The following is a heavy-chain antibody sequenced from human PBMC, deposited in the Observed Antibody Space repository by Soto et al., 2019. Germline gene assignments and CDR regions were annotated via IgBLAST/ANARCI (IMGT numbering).Heavy chain of an antibody. CDR2: ISSSSSTI. CDR3: ARELRFLEWFPRPVKE. Sequence: PGGSLRLSCAASGFTFSSYSMNWVRQAPGKGLEWVSYISSSSSTIYYADSVKGRFTISRDNAKNSLYLQMNSLRDEDTAVYYCARELRFLEWFPRPVKEWGQGTTVTVSS. D-gene: IGHD3-3*01. V-gene: IGHV3-48*02. J-gene: IGHJ6*02. CDR1: GFTFSSYS.